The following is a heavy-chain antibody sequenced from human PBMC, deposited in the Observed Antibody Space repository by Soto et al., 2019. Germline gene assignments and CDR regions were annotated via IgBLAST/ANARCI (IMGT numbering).Heavy chain of an antibody. D-gene: IGHD7-27*01. CDR3: ARDEVSESGYYYGMDI. J-gene: IGHJ6*02. CDR1: GGSISSGAYY. CDR2: IYYSGST. Sequence: SETLSPTCTVSGGSISSGAYYWSWLRQHPGKGLEWIGYIYYSGSTYYNTSLKSRVTISVDTSKNQFSLKLSTVTAADTAVYYCARDEVSESGYYYGMDIWGQGTTVTVS. V-gene: IGHV4-31*03.